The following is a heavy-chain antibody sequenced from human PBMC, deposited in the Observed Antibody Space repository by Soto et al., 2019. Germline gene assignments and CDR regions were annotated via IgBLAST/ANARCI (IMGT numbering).Heavy chain of an antibody. CDR2: ISSSSSTI. Sequence: AASGFTFSSYSMNWVRQAPGKGLEWVSYISSSSSTINYADSVKGRFTISRDNAKNSLYLQMNSLRAEDTAVYYCARDLNYGLFDYWGQGTLVTVSS. J-gene: IGHJ4*02. V-gene: IGHV3-48*01. D-gene: IGHD4-17*01. CDR1: GFTFSSYS. CDR3: ARDLNYGLFDY.